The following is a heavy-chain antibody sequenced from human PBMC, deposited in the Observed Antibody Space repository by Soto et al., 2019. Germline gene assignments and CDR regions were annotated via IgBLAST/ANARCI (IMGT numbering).Heavy chain of an antibody. CDR3: ARDGLQFAHWFDP. CDR1: VGSFSSYA. D-gene: IGHD4-4*01. CDR2: IIPTFGTA. V-gene: IGHV1-69*06. J-gene: IGHJ5*02. Sequence: SLKVSCKASVGSFSSYAISWVRQSPGQGLEWMGGIIPTFGTANYAQKFQGRVTVTADKSTSTAYMELSSLRSEDTAVYYCARDGLQFAHWFDPWRQGTLVTVSS.